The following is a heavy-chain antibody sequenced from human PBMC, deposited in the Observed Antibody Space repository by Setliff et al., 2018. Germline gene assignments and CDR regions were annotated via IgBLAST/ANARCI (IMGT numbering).Heavy chain of an antibody. J-gene: IGHJ5*02. CDR1: GFRFDDYA. V-gene: IGHV3-9*01. CDR2: ISWNSGNI. CDR3: AKGRTPYSRSWNGWSDP. D-gene: IGHD6-13*01. Sequence: GGSLRLSCAASGFRFDDYAMHWVRQAPGKGLEWVSGISWNSGNIDYADSVKGRFTISRDNAKNSLYLQMNSLRPEDTALYYCAKGRTPYSRSWNGWSDPWGQGTLVTVSS.